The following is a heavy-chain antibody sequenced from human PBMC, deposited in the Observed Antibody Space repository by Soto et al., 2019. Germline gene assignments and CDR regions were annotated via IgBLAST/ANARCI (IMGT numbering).Heavy chain of an antibody. CDR3: AKGKTWGSPERFDY. D-gene: IGHD1-1*01. CDR1: GYTFTSYD. Sequence: ASVKVSCKASGYTFTSYDINWVRQATGQGLEWMGWMNPNSGNTGYAQKFQGRVTMTRNTSISTAYMELSSLRPEGTAVYYCAKGKTWGSPERFDYWGQGTLVTVSS. J-gene: IGHJ4*02. CDR2: MNPNSGNT. V-gene: IGHV1-8*01.